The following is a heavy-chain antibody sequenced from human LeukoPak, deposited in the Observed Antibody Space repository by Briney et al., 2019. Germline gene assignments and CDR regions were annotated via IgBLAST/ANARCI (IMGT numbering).Heavy chain of an antibody. CDR3: ARVSFMPLGYCSSTSCPAPLDY. Sequence: GGSLTLSCAASGFSLSSYAMHWVRQAPGKGLEYVSAISSNGGSTYYANSVKGRFTISRDNSKNTLYLQMGSLRAEDMAVYYCARVSFMPLGYCSSTSCPAPLDYWGQGTLVTVSS. D-gene: IGHD2-2*01. V-gene: IGHV3-64*01. CDR1: GFSLSSYA. J-gene: IGHJ4*02. CDR2: ISSNGGST.